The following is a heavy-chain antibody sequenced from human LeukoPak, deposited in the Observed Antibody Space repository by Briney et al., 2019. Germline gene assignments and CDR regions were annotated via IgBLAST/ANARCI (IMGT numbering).Heavy chain of an antibody. CDR2: ISGSGRNT. CDR3: AEEGYYGSSAYYFEGS. V-gene: IGHV3-23*01. D-gene: IGHD3-22*01. Sequence: GGSLRLSCATSGFTFDNYVMTWVRQAPGKGLEWVSGISGSGRNTYYADSVKGRFTISRDNSKNTLYLQMNSLRVEDTAVYYCAEEGYYGSSAYYFEGSWGQGTLVTVSS. J-gene: IGHJ5*02. CDR1: GFTFDNYV.